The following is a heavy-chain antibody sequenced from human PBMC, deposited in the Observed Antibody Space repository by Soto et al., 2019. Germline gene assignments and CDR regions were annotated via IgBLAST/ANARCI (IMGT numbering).Heavy chain of an antibody. J-gene: IGHJ5*01. CDR2: IYWDDDK. D-gene: IGHD6-13*01. CDR3: AHRRPYSNAPDYFLYS. Sequence: QITLKESGPTLVKPTQTLTLTCTFSGFSLSTSGVDVGWIRQPPGKALEWLALIYWDDDKRYKPSLKSRLTTTRGTPRTQVALPLSTMDPRAPATFSCAHRRPYSNAPDYFLYSGGRETLVTVSS. CDR1: GFSLSTSGVD. V-gene: IGHV2-5*02.